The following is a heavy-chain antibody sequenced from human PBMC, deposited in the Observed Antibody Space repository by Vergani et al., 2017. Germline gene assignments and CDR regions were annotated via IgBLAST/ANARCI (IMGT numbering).Heavy chain of an antibody. Sequence: VQLVESGGGLVQPGGSLRLSCAASGFTFSSYGMHWVRQAPGKGLEWVAVIWYDGSNKYYADSVKGRFTISRDNSKNTLYLQMNSLRAEDTAVYYCAREGVYSSPAFDIWGQGTMVTVAS. CDR3: AREGVYSSPAFDI. D-gene: IGHD6-13*01. V-gene: IGHV3-33*01. CDR2: IWYDGSNK. J-gene: IGHJ3*02. CDR1: GFTFSSYG.